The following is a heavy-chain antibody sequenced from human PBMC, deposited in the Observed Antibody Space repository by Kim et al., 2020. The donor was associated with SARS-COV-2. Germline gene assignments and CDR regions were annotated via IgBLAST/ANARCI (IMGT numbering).Heavy chain of an antibody. D-gene: IGHD3-22*01. J-gene: IGHJ4*02. Sequence: GGSLRLSCAASGFTFSSYGMHWVRQAPGKGLEWVAVISYDGSNKYYADSVKGRFTISRDNSKNTLYLQMNSLRAEYTAVYYCAKDEGRVGYYDSSGYYPTFDYWGQGTLVTVSS. CDR2: ISYDGSNK. CDR3: AKDEGRVGYYDSSGYYPTFDY. CDR1: GFTFSSYG. V-gene: IGHV3-30*18.